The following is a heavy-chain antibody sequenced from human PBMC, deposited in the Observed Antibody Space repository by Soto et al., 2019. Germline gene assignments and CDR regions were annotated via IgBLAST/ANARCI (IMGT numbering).Heavy chain of an antibody. D-gene: IGHD7-27*01. V-gene: IGHV1-2*07. Sequence: QVQLLQSGAEVKKSGASVKISCKASGYSFTGYYIHWVRQAPGQGFEWMAEVSPKSGGTKYAHKFQGRVTMPRDTSVSTVYMDLSKLSPDETAVYYWGRRRRGDVGVFYLGHGTLGTVSS. CDR2: VSPKSGGT. CDR3: GRRRRGDVGVFY. CDR1: GYSFTGYY. J-gene: IGHJ4*01.